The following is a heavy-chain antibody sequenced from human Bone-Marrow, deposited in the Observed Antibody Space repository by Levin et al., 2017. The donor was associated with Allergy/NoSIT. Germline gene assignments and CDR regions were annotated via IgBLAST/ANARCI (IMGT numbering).Heavy chain of an antibody. CDR2: IYHDGST. D-gene: IGHD4-17*01. CDR3: ARSKTKVTSFDY. J-gene: IGHJ4*02. Sequence: NPSETLSLTCAVSGGSISSSHWWSWVRQPPGKGLEWIGEIYHDGSTNYNPSLTSRVTISVDKSKNHFSLNLSSVTAADTAVYFCARSKTKVTSFDYWGQGTLVTVSS. V-gene: IGHV4-4*02. CDR1: GGSISSSHW.